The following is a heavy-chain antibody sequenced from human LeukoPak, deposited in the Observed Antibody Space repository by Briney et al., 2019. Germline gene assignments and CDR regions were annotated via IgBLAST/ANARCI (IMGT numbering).Heavy chain of an antibody. J-gene: IGHJ4*02. V-gene: IGHV3-30*18. CDR2: ISHDGSLK. CDR3: TKDRYVAGSYYNIFFDH. D-gene: IGHD3-10*01. Sequence: SGGSLRLSCAASGFPFNNYGMHWVRQAPGKGLEWVSMISHDGSLKLYADSVKGRFTISRENSKNTLYLNMDSLRAEDSAVYYCTKDRYVAGSYYNIFFDHWGQGTLVTVSS. CDR1: GFPFNNYG.